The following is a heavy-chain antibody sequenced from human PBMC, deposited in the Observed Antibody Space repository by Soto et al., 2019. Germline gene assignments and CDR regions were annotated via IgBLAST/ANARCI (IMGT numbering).Heavy chain of an antibody. CDR2: ISGSGGST. Sequence: EVQLLESGGGLVQPGGSLRLSCAASGFTFSSYAMSWVRQAPGKGLEWVSAISGSGGSTYYADSVKGRFTLSRDNSKNRLYLQMNSLRAEDTAVYYCARSQGNTMIVVVTRDMNFDYWGQGTLVTVSS. CDR3: ARSQGNTMIVVVTRDMNFDY. V-gene: IGHV3-23*01. CDR1: GFTFSSYA. J-gene: IGHJ4*02. D-gene: IGHD3-22*01.